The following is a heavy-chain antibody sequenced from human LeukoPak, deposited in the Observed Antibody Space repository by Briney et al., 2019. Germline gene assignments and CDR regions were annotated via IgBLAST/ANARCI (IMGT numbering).Heavy chain of an antibody. CDR3: ARPSAPD. D-gene: IGHD2-2*01. V-gene: IGHV3-7*01. J-gene: IGHJ4*02. CDR1: GFAFSSDW. Sequence: GGSLRLSCVASGFAFSSDWMSWVRQAPGKGLEWVANIKHDGSDKYYVDSVKGRFTISRDNAKNSLYLQMDSLRVEDTAVYYCARPSAPDWGQGTLVTVSS. CDR2: IKHDGSDK.